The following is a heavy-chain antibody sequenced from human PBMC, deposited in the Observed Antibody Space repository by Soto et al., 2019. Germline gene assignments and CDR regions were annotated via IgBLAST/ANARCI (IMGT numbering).Heavy chain of an antibody. J-gene: IGHJ6*02. CDR1: GGSISSSSYY. D-gene: IGHD3-10*01. CDR2: IYYSGST. CDR3: ARPPRRYYYGMDV. V-gene: IGHV4-39*01. Sequence: PSETLSLTCTVSGGSISSSSYYWGWIRQPPGKGLEWIGSIYYSGSTYYNPSLKSRVTISVDTSKNQFSLKLSSVTAADTAVYYCARPPRRYYYGMDVWGQGTTVTVSS.